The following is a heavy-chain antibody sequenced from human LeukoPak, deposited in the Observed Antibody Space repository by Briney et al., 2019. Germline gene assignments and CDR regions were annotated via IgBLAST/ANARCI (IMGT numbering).Heavy chain of an antibody. D-gene: IGHD5-24*01. V-gene: IGHV3-48*03. CDR3: ARTIWFVP. CDR2: ISTRGSTI. J-gene: IGHJ5*02. CDR1: GFTFSSYE. Sequence: LSLSCALSGFTFSSYEMNCVRPAAGNGLEWVSFISTRGSTIYYADSVKGRFNISRDSAKNSLYLQMNSLRAEDTAVYYCARTIWFVPWGQGTLVTVSS.